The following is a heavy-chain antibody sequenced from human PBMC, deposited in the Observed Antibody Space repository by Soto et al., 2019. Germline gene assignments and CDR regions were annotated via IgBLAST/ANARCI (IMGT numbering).Heavy chain of an antibody. D-gene: IGHD5-18*01. CDR2: ISAYNGNT. CDR1: GYTFTSYG. Sequence: QVQLVQSGAEVKKPGASVKVSCKASGYTFTSYGISWVRQAPGQGLEWMGWISAYNGNTKYAQKLQGRVTMTTDTSTRKAYIEMRSLTADDTAAYYCARGNTVETGNSWGQGTLVTVSS. J-gene: IGHJ4*02. CDR3: ARGNTVETGNS. V-gene: IGHV1-18*01.